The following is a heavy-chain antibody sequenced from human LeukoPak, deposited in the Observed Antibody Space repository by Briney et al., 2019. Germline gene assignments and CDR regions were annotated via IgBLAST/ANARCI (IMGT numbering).Heavy chain of an antibody. V-gene: IGHV3-30-3*01. D-gene: IGHD3-10*01. J-gene: IGHJ4*02. CDR1: RFIFSSHP. CDR3: ARDRSASYYGSGFFDY. CDR2: ISYDGSNK. Sequence: GGSLRLSCAASRFIFSSHPMHWVRQAPGKGLEWVAVISYDGSNKYYADSVKGRFTISRDNAKNSLYLQMNSLRAEDTAVYYCARDRSASYYGSGFFDYWGQGTLVTVSS.